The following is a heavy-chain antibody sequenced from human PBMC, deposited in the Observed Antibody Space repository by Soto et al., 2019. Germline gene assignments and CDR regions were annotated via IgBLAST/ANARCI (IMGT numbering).Heavy chain of an antibody. CDR2: IKYDGSEK. CDR3: ARDPEGLDY. J-gene: IGHJ4*02. CDR1: GFSFSNYW. V-gene: IGHV3-7*01. Sequence: SLRLSCAVSGFSFSNYWMSWVRQAPGKGLEWVANIKYDGSEKYYVDSVKGRFTISRDNAKNSLSLQMNSLRAEDTAVYYCARDPEGLDYWGPGTLVTVSS.